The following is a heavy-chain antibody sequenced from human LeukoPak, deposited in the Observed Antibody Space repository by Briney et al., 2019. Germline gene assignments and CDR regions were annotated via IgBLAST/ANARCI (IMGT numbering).Heavy chain of an antibody. CDR1: GYSFSSYW. CDR2: IYPSDSDT. CDR3: ARLEQRWSFDI. Sequence: GESLKISCKGSGYSFSSYWIGWVRQMPGKGLEWMGIIYPSDSDTRYSPSFQGQVTISADKSISTAYLQWSSLKASDTAMHYCARLEQRWSFDIWGQGTMVTVSS. D-gene: IGHD6-25*01. J-gene: IGHJ3*02. V-gene: IGHV5-51*01.